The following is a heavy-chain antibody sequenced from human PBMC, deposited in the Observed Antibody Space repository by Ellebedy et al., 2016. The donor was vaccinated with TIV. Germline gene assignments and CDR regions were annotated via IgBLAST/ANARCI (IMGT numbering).Heavy chain of an antibody. V-gene: IGHV3-21*01. CDR2: ISSSSAYI. CDR1: GFDFLIYS. D-gene: IGHD2-2*01. J-gene: IGHJ6*02. Sequence: PGGSLRLSCAASGFDFLIYSLTWVRQAPGKGMEWVSSISSSSAYIDYADSVKGRFTISRDNARNSLFLQMDSLRAEDTAVYYCARVPGDCTSTNCYYYHGMDVWGQGTAVAVSS. CDR3: ARVPGDCTSTNCYYYHGMDV.